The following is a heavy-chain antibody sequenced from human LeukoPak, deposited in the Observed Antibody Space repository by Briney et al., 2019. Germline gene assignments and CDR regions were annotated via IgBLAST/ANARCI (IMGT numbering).Heavy chain of an antibody. Sequence: GGSLRLSCAASGFTFSTYSMNWVRQAPGKGLEWVSSISSSSSYIYYADSVKGRFTISRDNAKNSLYLQMNSLRAEDTAVYYCARDRQLTDAFDIWGQGTMVTVSS. CDR1: GFTFSTYS. J-gene: IGHJ3*02. CDR2: ISSSSSYI. D-gene: IGHD6-13*01. CDR3: ARDRQLTDAFDI. V-gene: IGHV3-21*01.